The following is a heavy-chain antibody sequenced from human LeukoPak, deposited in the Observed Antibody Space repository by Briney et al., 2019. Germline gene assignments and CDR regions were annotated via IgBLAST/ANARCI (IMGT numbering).Heavy chain of an antibody. J-gene: IGHJ4*02. D-gene: IGHD5-18*01. CDR2: VSGSGGST. CDR3: AKDRPRGYSYGAMDY. Sequence: GGSLRLSCAASGFTFSSYAMSWVRQAPGKGLEWVSAVSGSGGSTYYADSVKGRFTISRDNSKNTLYLQMNSLRAEDTAVYYCAKDRPRGYSYGAMDYWGQGTLVTVSS. CDR1: GFTFSSYA. V-gene: IGHV3-23*01.